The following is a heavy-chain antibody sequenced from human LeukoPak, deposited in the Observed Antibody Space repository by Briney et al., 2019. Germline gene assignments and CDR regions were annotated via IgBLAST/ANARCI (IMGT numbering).Heavy chain of an antibody. D-gene: IGHD3-22*01. V-gene: IGHV1-46*01. J-gene: IGHJ3*02. CDR2: INPSGGST. CDR3: ARVKPNYYDSSAYGTFDI. Sequence: ASVKVSCKASGYTFTSNYMHWVRHAPGQGLEWMGIINPSGGSTSYAQKFQGRVTMTRDTSTSTVYMELSSLRSEDTAAYYCARVKPNYYDSSAYGTFDIWGRGTMVTVSS. CDR1: GYTFTSNY.